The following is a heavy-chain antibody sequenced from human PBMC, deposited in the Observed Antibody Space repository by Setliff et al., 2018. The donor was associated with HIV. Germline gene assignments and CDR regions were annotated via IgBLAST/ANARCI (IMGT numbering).Heavy chain of an antibody. J-gene: IGHJ3*02. D-gene: IGHD6-13*01. CDR1: GYTFTSYD. CDR3: ARGSSYSSSWYVFRPQALNDAFDI. CDR2: MNPNSGNT. V-gene: IGHV1-8*02. Sequence: ASVKVSCKASGYTFTSYDINWVRQATGQGLEWMGWMNPNSGNTGYAQKFQGRATMTRNTSISTAYMELSSLRSEDTAVYYCARGSSYSSSWYVFRPQALNDAFDIWAQGTMVTVSS.